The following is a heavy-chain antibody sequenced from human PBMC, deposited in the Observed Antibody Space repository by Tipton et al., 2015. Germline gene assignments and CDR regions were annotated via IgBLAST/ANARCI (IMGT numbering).Heavy chain of an antibody. CDR3: AKSMTYNDFWRRGFDP. J-gene: IGHJ5*02. CDR2: ISGNGFST. CDR1: GFTFSTYA. D-gene: IGHD3-3*01. Sequence: SLRLSCATSGFTFSTYAMSWVRQAPGKGLEWVSTISGNGFSTYYADSLKGRFTISRDNSKNTLYLQMNSLKAEDTAVYYCAKSMTYNDFWRRGFDPWGQGTLVTVSS. V-gene: IGHV3-23*01.